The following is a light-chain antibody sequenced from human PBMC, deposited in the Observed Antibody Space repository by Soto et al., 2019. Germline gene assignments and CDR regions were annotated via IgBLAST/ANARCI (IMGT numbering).Light chain of an antibody. CDR1: QTLSRS. CDR2: QTS. Sequence: EVVLTQSPGTLSLSPGERATLSCRATQTLSRSWLAWYQHRPGQAPRLLIYQTSIRAAGIPARFSASGTGTDFTLTISDVQPEDFAVYYCHQRQSWPRTFGQGTKVDI. CDR3: HQRQSWPRT. V-gene: IGKV3-11*01. J-gene: IGKJ1*01.